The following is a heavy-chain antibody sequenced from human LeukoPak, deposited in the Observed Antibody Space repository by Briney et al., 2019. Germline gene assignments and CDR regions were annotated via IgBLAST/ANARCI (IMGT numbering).Heavy chain of an antibody. CDR1: GGSITSYY. CDR2: IYYSGTT. V-gene: IGHV4-59*01. D-gene: IGHD1-26*01. Sequence: SETLSLTCTVSGGSITSYYWSWIRQPPGKGLEWIGYIYYSGTTNYNPSLKSRVTISVDTSKNQFSLRLSSVTAADTAIYYCARDWSASGSYQYYFDYWGQGTLVTVSS. J-gene: IGHJ4*02. CDR3: ARDWSASGSYQYYFDY.